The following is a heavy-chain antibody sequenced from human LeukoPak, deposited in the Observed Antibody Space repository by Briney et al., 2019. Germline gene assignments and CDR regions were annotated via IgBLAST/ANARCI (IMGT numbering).Heavy chain of an antibody. Sequence: SETLSLTCTVSGGSISDYYWSWIRQPPGRGLEWIGYINYSGSTSYNPSLKSRVTISVGTSKNQFSLKVTSVTAADTAVYYCARLNGGYWGQGTLVTVSS. CDR1: GGSISDYY. J-gene: IGHJ4*02. CDR3: ARLNGGY. D-gene: IGHD1-1*01. V-gene: IGHV4-59*08. CDR2: INYSGST.